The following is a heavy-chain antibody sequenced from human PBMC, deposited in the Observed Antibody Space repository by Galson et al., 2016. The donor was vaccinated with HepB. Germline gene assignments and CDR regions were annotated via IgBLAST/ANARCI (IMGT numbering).Heavy chain of an antibody. CDR1: GFTFRSYW. D-gene: IGHD5-18*01. J-gene: IGHJ4*02. CDR3: ARRIQLDS. V-gene: IGHV3-7*01. Sequence: SLRLSCAASGFTFRSYWMSWVRQAPGKGLEWVANIKQDGSDIYYVDSVKGRFTISRDNAKNSLYLQMNSLSAEDTAVYFCARRIQLDSWGQGTLVTVSS. CDR2: IKQDGSDI.